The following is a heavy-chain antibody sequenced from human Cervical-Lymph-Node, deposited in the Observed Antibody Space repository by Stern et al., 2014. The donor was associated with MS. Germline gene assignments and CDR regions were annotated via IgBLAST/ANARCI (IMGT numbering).Heavy chain of an antibody. D-gene: IGHD4-17*01. Sequence: EESGPTLVKPTQTLTLTCTFSGFSLTSSGVGVGWIRQPPGKAPEWLAIIFWDGDRRYSPSLKNRVTITEDTSKNQVILTVTNMDPMDTATYYCAHCNYGDLRITWGQGSLVTVSS. J-gene: IGHJ5*02. CDR3: AHCNYGDLRIT. V-gene: IGHV2-5*02. CDR1: GFSLTSSGVG. CDR2: IFWDGDR.